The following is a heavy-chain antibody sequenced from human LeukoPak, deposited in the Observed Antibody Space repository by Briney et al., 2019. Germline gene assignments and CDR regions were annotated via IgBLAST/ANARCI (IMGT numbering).Heavy chain of an antibody. D-gene: IGHD1-26*01. CDR3: ARDLTSGSYTFDY. V-gene: IGHV3-7*01. Sequence: GSLRLSCAASGFTFSSYWMSWVRQAPGKGLEWVANIKQDGSEKYYVDSVKGRFTISRDNAKNSLYLQMNSLRAEDTAVYYCARDLTSGSYTFDYWGQGTLVTVSS. CDR1: GFTFSSYW. CDR2: IKQDGSEK. J-gene: IGHJ4*02.